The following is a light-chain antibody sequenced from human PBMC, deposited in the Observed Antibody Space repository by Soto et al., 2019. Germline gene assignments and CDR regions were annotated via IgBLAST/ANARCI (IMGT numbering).Light chain of an antibody. V-gene: IGKV3-15*01. Sequence: EIVMTQSPVTLSVSPGERATLSCRASQSVSTNLAWYQQKPGQAPRLLIYGASTRATGIPARFSGSGSVTEFTLTISSLQSEDFAVYYCQQYYNWPPWTFGQGTKVEVK. CDR2: GAS. CDR3: QQYYNWPPWT. CDR1: QSVSTN. J-gene: IGKJ1*01.